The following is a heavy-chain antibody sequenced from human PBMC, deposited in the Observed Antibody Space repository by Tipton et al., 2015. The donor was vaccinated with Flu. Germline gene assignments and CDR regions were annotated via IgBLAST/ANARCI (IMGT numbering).Heavy chain of an antibody. D-gene: IGHD6-19*01. J-gene: IGHJ4*02. CDR3: AREGISGWFFDC. CDR2: IYGSGST. V-gene: IGHV4-61*02. Sequence: LRLSCTVSGGSIRGGNYYWTWIRQSAGQGLEWIGRIYGSGSTTYNPSLESRVTMSVDTANNQFSLKLKSVTAADTAVYYCAREGISGWFFDCWGKGTLRTVSS. CDR1: GGSIRGGNYY.